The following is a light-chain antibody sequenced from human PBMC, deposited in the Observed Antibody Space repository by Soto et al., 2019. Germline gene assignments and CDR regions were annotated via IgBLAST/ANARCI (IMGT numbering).Light chain of an antibody. V-gene: IGKV3-20*01. Sequence: EIVLTQFPVTLSLSPGERATLSCRASLSVSSSYLAWYQQKPGQAPRLLIYGASSRATGIPDRFSGSGSGTDFTLTISRLEPEDFAVYYCQQYGTSPPNTFGPGTRLEIE. CDR1: LSVSSSY. CDR2: GAS. CDR3: QQYGTSPPNT. J-gene: IGKJ5*01.